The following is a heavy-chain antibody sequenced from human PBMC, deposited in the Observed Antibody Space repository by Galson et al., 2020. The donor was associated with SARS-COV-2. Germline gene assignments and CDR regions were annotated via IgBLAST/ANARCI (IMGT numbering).Heavy chain of an antibody. CDR1: GFTFSIYG. J-gene: IGHJ6*02. CDR3: AKFGGSNSWSANVRGIDD. CDR2: MSYDGSNK. Sequence: GESLKISCAASGFTFSIYGMHWVRQAPGKGLEWVALMSYDGSNKYYADSVKGRFTISRDNSKNMLYLQMNSLSVVDTAGYYFAKFGGSNSWSANVRGIDDWGQGTTVTVSS. D-gene: IGHD1-26*01. V-gene: IGHV3-30*18.